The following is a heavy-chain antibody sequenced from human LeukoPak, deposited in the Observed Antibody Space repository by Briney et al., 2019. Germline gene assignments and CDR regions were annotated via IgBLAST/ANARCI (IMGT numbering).Heavy chain of an antibody. J-gene: IGHJ6*02. CDR2: INPNSGGT. CDR1: GYTFTGYY. V-gene: IGHV1-2*02. CDR3: ATDPGEIVPAAKGPRGDYCYGMDV. Sequence: ASVKVSCKASGYTFTGYYMHWVRQAPGQGLEWMGWINPNSGGTNYAQKFQGRVTMTGDTSISTAYMELSRLRSDDTAVYYCATDPGEIVPAAKGPRGDYCYGMDVWGQGTTVTVSS. D-gene: IGHD2-2*01.